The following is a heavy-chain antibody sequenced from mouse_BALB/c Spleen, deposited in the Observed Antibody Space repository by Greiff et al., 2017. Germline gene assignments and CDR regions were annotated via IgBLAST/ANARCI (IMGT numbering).Heavy chain of an antibody. V-gene: IGHV1-54*01. D-gene: IGHD2-1*01. CDR2: INPGSGGT. CDR1: GYAFTNYL. Sequence: QVQLKESGAELVRPGTSVKVSCKASGYAFTNYLIEWVKQRPGQGLEWIGVINPGSGGTNYNEKFKGKATLTADKSSSTAYMQLSSLTSDDSAVYFCARRPYGNGPFAYWGQGTLVTVSA. J-gene: IGHJ3*01. CDR3: ARRPYGNGPFAY.